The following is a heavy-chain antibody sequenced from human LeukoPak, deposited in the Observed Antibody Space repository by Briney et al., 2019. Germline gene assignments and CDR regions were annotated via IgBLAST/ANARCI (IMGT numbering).Heavy chain of an antibody. CDR2: IKSKTEGVTT. Sequence: GGSLRLSCAGSGFAFSNAWMNWVRQAPGKGLEWVAHIKSKTEGVTTDYAAPVKVRFTISRDDSKNTLYLQMNSLKTEDTAVYYCTTQYPASGSYNYWGQGALVTVSS. D-gene: IGHD1-26*01. CDR3: TTQYPASGSYNY. V-gene: IGHV3-15*01. CDR1: GFAFSNAW. J-gene: IGHJ4*02.